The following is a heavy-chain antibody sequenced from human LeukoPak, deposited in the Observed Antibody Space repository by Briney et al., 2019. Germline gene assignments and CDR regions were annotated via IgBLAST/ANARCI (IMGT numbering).Heavy chain of an antibody. Sequence: SETLSLTCTVSNGSISSHFWTWVRQPPGKGLEWIGYIHNSGSTNYNPSLKSRVTMSLDTSKNQFSLKLTSVTAADTAIFYCARLRPLLDQLLYFAFDSWGQGTLVTVSS. CDR2: IHNSGST. V-gene: IGHV4-59*11. J-gene: IGHJ4*02. CDR1: NGSISSHF. CDR3: ARLRPLLDQLLYFAFDS. D-gene: IGHD2-2*02.